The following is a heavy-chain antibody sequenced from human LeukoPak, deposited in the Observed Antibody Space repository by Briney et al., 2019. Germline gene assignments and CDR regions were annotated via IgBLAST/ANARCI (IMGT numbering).Heavy chain of an antibody. V-gene: IGHV4-61*02. D-gene: IGHD6-13*01. Sequence: SETLSLTCTVSGGSISSGFYYWSWIRQPAGKGLEWIGRIYTSGSTNYNPSLKSRVTISVDTSKNQFSLKLSSVTAADTAVYYCARRYSSSRGYFQHWGQGTLVTVSS. J-gene: IGHJ1*01. CDR3: ARRYSSSRGYFQH. CDR2: IYTSGST. CDR1: GGSISSGFYY.